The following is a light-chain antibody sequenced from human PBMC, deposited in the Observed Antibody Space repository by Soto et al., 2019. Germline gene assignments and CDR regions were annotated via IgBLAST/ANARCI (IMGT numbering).Light chain of an antibody. V-gene: IGLV2-8*01. CDR2: EVT. CDR3: SSYAASNNFYFV. J-gene: IGLJ3*02. CDR1: SSDVGGYNY. Sequence: QSGLAQRPSAYGSPGQSVTISCTGTSSDVGGYNYVSWYQQYPGRAPKLMIYEVTKRPSGVPDRFSGSKSGNTASLTVSGLQAEDEADYYCSSYAASNNFYFVFGGGTKVTVL.